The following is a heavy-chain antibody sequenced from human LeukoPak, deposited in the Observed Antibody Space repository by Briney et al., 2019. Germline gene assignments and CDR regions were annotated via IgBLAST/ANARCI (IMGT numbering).Heavy chain of an antibody. CDR3: SRLTHSYYSDTSGYYPYYYMDV. CDR2: ISYSGNT. CDR1: AGSLNSSDYY. Sequence: SETLSLTCTVSAGSLNSSDYYWGWIRQSPGKGLEGSGRISYSGNTYYNPSLKSRVTISVDTSKNHFSLRLSSVTAADTAVYFCSRLTHSYYSDTSGYYPYYYMDVWGEGTTVTVSS. J-gene: IGHJ6*03. V-gene: IGHV4-39*02. D-gene: IGHD3-22*01.